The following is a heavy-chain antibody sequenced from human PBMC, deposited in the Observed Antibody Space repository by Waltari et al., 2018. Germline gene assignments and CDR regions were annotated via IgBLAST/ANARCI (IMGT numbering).Heavy chain of an antibody. D-gene: IGHD1-1*01. CDR3: ARGQRPGT. CDR1: GGSFSGYY. J-gene: IGHJ5*02. CDR2: INHSGST. Sequence: QVQLQQWGAGLWKPSETLSLTCAVYGGSFSGYYWSWTRQPPGKGLEWIGEINHSGSTNYNPSLKSRVTISVDTSKNQFSLKLSSVTAADTAVYYCARGQRPGTWGQGTLVTVSS. V-gene: IGHV4-34*01.